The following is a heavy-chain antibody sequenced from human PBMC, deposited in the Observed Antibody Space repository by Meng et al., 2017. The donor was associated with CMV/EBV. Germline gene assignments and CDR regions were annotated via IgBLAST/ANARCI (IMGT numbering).Heavy chain of an antibody. CDR1: GVSISICY. D-gene: IGHD2-15*01. Sequence: QVQLQGAGPGLVTPSETLSLTCTVSGVSISICYWSWIRPPGGKGLEWIGRIYTSGSTNYTPTLKSRVPMSVDTSKNQFSLKLSSVTAADTAVYYCARSMVVAGDWFDPWRQRTLVTVSS. CDR2: IYTSGST. J-gene: IGHJ5*02. V-gene: IGHV4-4*07. CDR3: ARSMVVAGDWFDP.